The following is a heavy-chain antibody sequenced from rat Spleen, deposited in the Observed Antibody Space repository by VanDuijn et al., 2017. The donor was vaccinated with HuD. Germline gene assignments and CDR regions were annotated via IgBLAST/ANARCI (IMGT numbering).Heavy chain of an antibody. CDR1: GYSITSNF. Sequence: EVQLQESGPGLVKPSQSLSLTCSVTGYSITSNFWGWIRKFPGNKLEWMGYISYSGSPSYNPSLKSRVSITRDTSKNQFFLQLNSVTTEDTATYYCARELPGSIPFDYWGQGVMVTVSS. D-gene: IGHD1-4*01. V-gene: IGHV3-1*01. CDR2: ISYSGSP. CDR3: ARELPGSIPFDY. J-gene: IGHJ2*01.